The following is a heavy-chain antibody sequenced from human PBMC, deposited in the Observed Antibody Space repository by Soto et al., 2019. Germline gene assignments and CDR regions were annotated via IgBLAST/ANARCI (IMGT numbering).Heavy chain of an antibody. CDR1: GYSFTSYW. CDR2: IYPGDSDT. CDR3: ARHGDIVVVPAAPANYYYYYGMDV. J-gene: IGHJ6*02. D-gene: IGHD2-2*01. V-gene: IGHV5-51*01. Sequence: GESLKISCKGSGYSFTSYWIGWVRQMPGKGLEWMGIIYPGDSDTRYSPSFQGQVTISADKSISTAYLQWSSLRASDTAMYYCARHGDIVVVPAAPANYYYYYGMDVWGQGTTVTVSS.